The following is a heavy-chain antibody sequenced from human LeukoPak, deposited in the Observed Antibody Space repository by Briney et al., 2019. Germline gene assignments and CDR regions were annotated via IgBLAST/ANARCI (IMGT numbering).Heavy chain of an antibody. V-gene: IGHV3-48*03. CDR1: GFTFSSYE. Sequence: GGSLRLSCAASGFTFSSYEMNWVRQAPGKGLEWVSYISSSGSTIYYADSVKGRFTISRDNAKNSLYLQMNSLRAEDTAVYYCARDSLYGDYFDYWGQGTLVTVSS. CDR2: ISSSGSTI. CDR3: ARDSLYGDYFDY. D-gene: IGHD4-17*01. J-gene: IGHJ4*02.